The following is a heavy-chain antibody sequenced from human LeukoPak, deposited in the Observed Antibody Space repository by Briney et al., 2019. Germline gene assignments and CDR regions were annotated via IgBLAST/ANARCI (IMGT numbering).Heavy chain of an antibody. Sequence: GRSLRLSCAASAFTFSSYGMHWVRQAPGKGLEWVALISHDGGNKYYADSVKGRFTISRDHAKNSLFLHLSSLRDEDTAVYYCARASYGDYRANWYFDLWGRGTLVTVSS. CDR2: ISHDGGNK. CDR1: AFTFSSYG. D-gene: IGHD4-17*01. J-gene: IGHJ2*01. CDR3: ARASYGDYRANWYFDL. V-gene: IGHV3-30*03.